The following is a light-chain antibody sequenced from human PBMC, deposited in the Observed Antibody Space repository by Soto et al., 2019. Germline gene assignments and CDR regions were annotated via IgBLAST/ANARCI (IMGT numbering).Light chain of an antibody. CDR2: ATS. CDR1: QGIAPY. V-gene: IGKV1-27*01. Sequence: DVQMTQSPSSLSAFVGDRVTITCRASQGIAPYLAWFQQKPGKVPKLLIYATSTLQSGVPPRFSGSGSGTDFTLTITSLQPEDVATYYRQKYNSATLPFGGGTKVDIK. J-gene: IGKJ4*01. CDR3: QKYNSATLP.